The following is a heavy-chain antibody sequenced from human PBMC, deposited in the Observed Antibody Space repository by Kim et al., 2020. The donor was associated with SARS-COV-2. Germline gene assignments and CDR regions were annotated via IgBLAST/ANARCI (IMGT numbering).Heavy chain of an antibody. CDR2: IYDNGND. CDR3: ARHMSSFSANFPLEY. D-gene: IGHD3-16*02. Sequence: SETLCLTCTVSGGSISNYYMSWLRQPPGKGMEWVGYIYDNGNDNYNPSPKSRVSMSVDMTKNQISLMLSSVIAADTAVYFCARHMSSFSANFPLEYWGQGTLVTVSS. J-gene: IGHJ4*02. CDR1: GGSISNYY. V-gene: IGHV4-59*08.